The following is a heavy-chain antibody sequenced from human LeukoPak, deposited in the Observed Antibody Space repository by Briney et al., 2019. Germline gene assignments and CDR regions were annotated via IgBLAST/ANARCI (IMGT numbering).Heavy chain of an antibody. Sequence: GGSLRLSCAASGFTFSSYEMNWVRRAPGKGLEWVSYISSSGSTIYYADSVKGRFTISRDNAKNSLYLQMNSLRAEDTAVYYCARGYYDSSGIYYFDYWGQGTLVTVSS. CDR1: GFTFSSYE. CDR2: ISSSGSTI. CDR3: ARGYYDSSGIYYFDY. J-gene: IGHJ4*02. V-gene: IGHV3-48*03. D-gene: IGHD3-22*01.